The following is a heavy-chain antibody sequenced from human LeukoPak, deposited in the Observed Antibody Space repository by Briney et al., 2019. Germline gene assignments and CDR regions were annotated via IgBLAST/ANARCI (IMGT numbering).Heavy chain of an antibody. CDR2: VYSSGST. D-gene: IGHD6-19*01. V-gene: IGHV4-4*09. CDR3: ARRLLAVPGTVWFDP. J-gene: IGHJ5*02. CDR1: GGSISDNY. Sequence: KPSETLSLTCTVSGGSISDNYWSWIRQPPGKGLEWVGYVYSSGSTSYNPSLKSRVTVSVDTSQNRFSLKLTSVTAADTAVYYCARRLLAVPGTVWFDPWGQGTLVTVSS.